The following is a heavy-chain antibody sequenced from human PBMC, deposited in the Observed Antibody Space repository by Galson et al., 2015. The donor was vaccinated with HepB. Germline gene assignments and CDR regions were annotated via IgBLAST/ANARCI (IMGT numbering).Heavy chain of an antibody. J-gene: IGHJ6*02. D-gene: IGHD3-10*01. V-gene: IGHV5-10-1*01. CDR1: GYSFTSYW. Sequence: QSGAEVKKPGESLRISCKGSGYSFTSYWISWVRQMPGKGLEWMGRIDPSDSYTNYSPSFQGHVTISADKSISTAYLQWSSLKASDTAMYYCARDPPIYGSGSYYPKAYYYYGMDVWGQGTTVTVSS. CDR2: IDPSDSYT. CDR3: ARDPPIYGSGSYYPKAYYYYGMDV.